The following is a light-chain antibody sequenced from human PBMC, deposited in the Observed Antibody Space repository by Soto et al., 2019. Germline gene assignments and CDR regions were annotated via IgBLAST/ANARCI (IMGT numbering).Light chain of an antibody. Sequence: NFMLTQPHSVSESPGKTVTISCTRSSGSIASNYVQWYQQRPGSAPTTVIYEDNQRPSGVPDRFSGSFDSSSNSASLTISGLNTEDEADYYCQSYDSSRLVFGGGTKVTVL. CDR2: EDN. CDR1: SGSIASNY. J-gene: IGLJ2*01. V-gene: IGLV6-57*04. CDR3: QSYDSSRLV.